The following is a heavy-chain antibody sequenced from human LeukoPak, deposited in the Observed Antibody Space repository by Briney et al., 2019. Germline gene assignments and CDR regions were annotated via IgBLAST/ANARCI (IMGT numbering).Heavy chain of an antibody. V-gene: IGHV3-53*01. Sequence: PGGSLRLSCAASGFTVSSNYMSWVRQAPGKGLEWVSVIYRGGSTYYADSVKGRFTISRDNSKNTLYLQMNSLRAEDTAVYYCASGTAGRWLPYFDYWGQGTLVTVSS. CDR2: IYRGGST. J-gene: IGHJ4*02. D-gene: IGHD3-10*01. CDR1: GFTVSSNY. CDR3: ASGTAGRWLPYFDY.